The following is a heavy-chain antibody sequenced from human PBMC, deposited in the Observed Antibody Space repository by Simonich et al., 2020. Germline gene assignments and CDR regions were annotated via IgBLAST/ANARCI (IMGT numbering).Heavy chain of an antibody. CDR1: GYSISSGYY. Sequence: QVQLQESGPGLVKPSETLSLTCAVSGYSISSGYYWGWIRQPPGKGLEWIGSIYHSGITYYNPSLKSRGTISVDTSKNQFSLKLSSVTAADTAVYYCARVGYSNYYYYGMDVWGQGTTVTVSS. J-gene: IGHJ6*02. D-gene: IGHD6-13*01. CDR3: ARVGYSNYYYYGMDV. V-gene: IGHV4-38-2*01. CDR2: IYHSGIT.